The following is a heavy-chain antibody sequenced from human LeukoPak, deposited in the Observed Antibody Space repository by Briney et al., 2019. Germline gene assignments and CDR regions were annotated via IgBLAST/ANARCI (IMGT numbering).Heavy chain of an antibody. Sequence: ASVKVSCKASGYIFSDYWLHWVRQAPGRGLECLGWIDPAGGITNQPQKFQGRITVTRDTSASTVYMDLTGLTTDDTTLYYCARVGAPGGLRPYRYYYWGQGTLVTVSS. D-gene: IGHD5-18*01. CDR1: GYIFSDYW. CDR2: IDPAGGIT. CDR3: ARVGAPGGLRPYRYYY. J-gene: IGHJ4*02. V-gene: IGHV1-2*02.